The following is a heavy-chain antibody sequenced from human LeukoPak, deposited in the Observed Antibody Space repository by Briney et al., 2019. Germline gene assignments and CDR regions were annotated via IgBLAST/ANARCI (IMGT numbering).Heavy chain of an antibody. V-gene: IGHV3-23*01. CDR2: ISDSGGST. Sequence: GGSLRLSCAASGFTFSSYAMTWVRQAPGKGLEWVSAISDSGGSTYYADSVKGRFTISRDNSKNTLYLQMNSLRAEDTAVYYCAKISEQWLPPPDYWGQGTLVTVSS. CDR1: GFTFSSYA. J-gene: IGHJ4*02. CDR3: AKISEQWLPPPDY. D-gene: IGHD6-19*01.